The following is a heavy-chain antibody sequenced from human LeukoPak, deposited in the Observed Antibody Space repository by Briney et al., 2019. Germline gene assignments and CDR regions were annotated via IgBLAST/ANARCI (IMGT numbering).Heavy chain of an antibody. CDR2: IYTSGTT. D-gene: IGHD3-16*01. Sequence: SETLSLTCTVSGGSISSDDYYCSWIRQPAGKGLEWIGRIYTSGTTNYNPSLKSRVTISIDTSKNQFSLKVNSVTAADTAVYYCARGYDYGDYWGQGTLVTVSS. J-gene: IGHJ4*02. V-gene: IGHV4-61*02. CDR3: ARGYDYGDY. CDR1: GGSISSDDYY.